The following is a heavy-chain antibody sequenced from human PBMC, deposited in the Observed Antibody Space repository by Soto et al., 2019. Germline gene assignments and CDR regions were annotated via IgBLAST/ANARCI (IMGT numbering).Heavy chain of an antibody. CDR3: TTGYRGSDLDY. CDR2: IKSKTDGGTT. J-gene: IGHJ4*02. V-gene: IGHV3-15*01. CDR1: GFTFTDAW. Sequence: EVQLVESGGGLIMPGGSLRLSCAASGFTFTDAWMSWVRQAPGKGLEWIGLIKSKTDGGTTDYAAPVKGRFSISRDDSKTTLYLQMNSLQTEDTAVYYCTTGYRGSDLDYWGQGTLVTVSS. D-gene: IGHD3-10*01.